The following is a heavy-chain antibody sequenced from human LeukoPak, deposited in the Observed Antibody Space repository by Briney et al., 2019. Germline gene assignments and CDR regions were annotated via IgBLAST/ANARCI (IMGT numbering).Heavy chain of an antibody. CDR2: IYPSGGST. D-gene: IGHD3-9*01. V-gene: IGHV1-46*04. Sequence: ASVKVSCKASGYTFSSYNIHWVRQAPGQGLEWMGIIYPSGGSTYYADSVEGRFTISRDNSKNTLYLQMDSLRAEDTAVYYCAKDWTWNDILTGSDWGQGTLVTVSS. CDR3: AKDWTWNDILTGSD. CDR1: GYTFSSYN. J-gene: IGHJ4*02.